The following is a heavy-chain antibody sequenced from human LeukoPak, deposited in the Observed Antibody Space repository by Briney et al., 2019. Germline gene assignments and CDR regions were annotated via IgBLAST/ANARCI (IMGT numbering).Heavy chain of an antibody. J-gene: IGHJ4*02. D-gene: IGHD2-2*01. CDR2: IYYTGGT. Sequence: PSETLSLTCTVSGGSIYGSSYCWGWVRQPPGKSLEWIGSIYYTGGTYHNPSLKSRVTMSVDTSKSQFSLKLSSVTAADTAVYYCARGARYCSSTSCYATRLFDYWGQGTLVTVSS. V-gene: IGHV4-39*01. CDR1: GGSIYGSSYC. CDR3: ARGARYCSSTSCYATRLFDY.